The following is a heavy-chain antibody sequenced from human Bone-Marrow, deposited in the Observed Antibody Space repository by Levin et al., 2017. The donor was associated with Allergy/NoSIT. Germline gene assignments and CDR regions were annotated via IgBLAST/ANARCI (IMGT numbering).Heavy chain of an antibody. V-gene: IGHV3-21*01. CDR3: ARAEEGFYWYFDL. D-gene: IGHD6-19*01. J-gene: IGHJ2*01. Sequence: GESLKISCAASGFTFSSYSMNWVRQAPGKGLEWVSSINTLSNYIYYADSVKGRFTISRDNARNSVYLQMNSLRAEDTAVYYCARAEEGFYWYFDLWGRGTLVTVSS. CDR2: INTLSNYI. CDR1: GFTFSSYS.